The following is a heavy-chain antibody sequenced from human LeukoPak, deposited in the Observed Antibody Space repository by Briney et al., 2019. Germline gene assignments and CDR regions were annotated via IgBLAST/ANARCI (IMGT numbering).Heavy chain of an antibody. J-gene: IGHJ4*02. CDR1: GLTFSRYW. Sequence: GGSLRLSCAASGLTFSRYWMSWVRQAPGKGLEWVANINQDGNRENYVDSVKGRSSISRDNAKNSLFLQMHSLRAEDTAVYYCASTFPYCSDGSCALGGQGTLVTVSS. D-gene: IGHD2-15*01. CDR2: INQDGNRE. CDR3: ASTFPYCSDGSCAL. V-gene: IGHV3-7*01.